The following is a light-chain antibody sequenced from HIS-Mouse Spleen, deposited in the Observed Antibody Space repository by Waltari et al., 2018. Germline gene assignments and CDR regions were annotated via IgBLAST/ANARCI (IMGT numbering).Light chain of an antibody. Sequence: SALTQPAPVSRSPGQSITIACTGTSSDVGSYNLLPWYQQHPGKAPNPMIYEGSKRHSGVSTRFSGSKSGNTASLTISGLQAEDEADYYCCSYAGSSTWVFGGGTKLTVL. J-gene: IGLJ3*02. V-gene: IGLV2-23*01. CDR2: EGS. CDR1: SSDVGSYNL. CDR3: CSYAGSSTWV.